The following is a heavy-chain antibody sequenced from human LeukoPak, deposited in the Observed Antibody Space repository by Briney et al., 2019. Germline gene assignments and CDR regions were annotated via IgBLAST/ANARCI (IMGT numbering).Heavy chain of an antibody. Sequence: SETLSLTCTVSGGSISSGDYYWSWIRQPPGKGLEWIGYIYYSGSTYYNPSLKSRVTISVDTSKNQFSLKLSSVTAADTAVYYCARGAVDTAMVDYWGQGTLVTVSS. D-gene: IGHD5-18*01. CDR2: IYYSGST. CDR1: GGSISSGDYY. J-gene: IGHJ4*02. CDR3: ARGAVDTAMVDY. V-gene: IGHV4-30-4*01.